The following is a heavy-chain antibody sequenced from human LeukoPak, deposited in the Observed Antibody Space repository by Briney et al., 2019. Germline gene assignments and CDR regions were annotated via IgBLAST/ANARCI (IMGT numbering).Heavy chain of an antibody. CDR2: IYHSGST. Sequence: PSGTLSLTCAVSGGSISSSNWWSWVRQPPGKGLEWIGEIYHSGSTNYNPSLKSRVTISVDKSKNQFSLKLSSVTAADTAVYYCASARITMVRGVILGYWGQGTLVTVSS. V-gene: IGHV4-4*02. J-gene: IGHJ4*02. CDR1: GGSISSSNW. D-gene: IGHD3-10*01. CDR3: ASARITMVRGVILGY.